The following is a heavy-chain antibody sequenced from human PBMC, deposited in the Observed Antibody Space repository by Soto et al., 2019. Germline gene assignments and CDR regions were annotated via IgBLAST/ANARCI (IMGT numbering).Heavy chain of an antibody. J-gene: IGHJ5*02. CDR2: ILYGGST. V-gene: IGHV4-30-4*01. Sequence: QVQLQESGPGLVKPSQTLSLTCSVSGDSLRSGEYYWTWIRQSPGKGLAWIGFILYGGSTKYNPSLESRLTMSVDRSKNQFSLRLSSVTAADTAVYFCARGWDTRITGTTTWFDPWGPGTLVTVSS. D-gene: IGHD1-20*01. CDR3: ARGWDTRITGTTTWFDP. CDR1: GDSLRSGEYY.